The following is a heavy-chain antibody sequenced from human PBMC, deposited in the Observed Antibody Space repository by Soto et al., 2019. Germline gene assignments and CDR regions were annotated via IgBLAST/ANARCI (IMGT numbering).Heavy chain of an antibody. CDR2: IYNNGRT. V-gene: IGHV4-59*01. D-gene: IGHD2-2*01. CDR3: ARARFCTSTSCYHYFDF. Sequence: SETLSLTCTVSGGSISSSSWSWIRQPPGRGLEWIGYIYNNGRTDYNPSLKSRVTISVDTSKNHFSLKLSSVTPADPAVQYCARARFCTSTSCYHYFDFWGQGTLVTVSS. J-gene: IGHJ4*02. CDR1: GGSISSSS.